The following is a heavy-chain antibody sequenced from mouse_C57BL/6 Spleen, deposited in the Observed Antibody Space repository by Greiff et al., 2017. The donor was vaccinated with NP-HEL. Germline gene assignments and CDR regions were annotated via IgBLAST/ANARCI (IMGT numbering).Heavy chain of an antibody. Sequence: QVQLQQPGAELVMPGASVKLSCKASGYTFTSYWMHWVKQRPGQGLEWIGEIDPSDSYTNYNQKFKGKSTLTVDKSYSTAYMQLSSLTSEDSAVYYCAVYYGSSYEGYFDYWGQGTTLTVSS. J-gene: IGHJ2*01. CDR2: IDPSDSYT. D-gene: IGHD1-1*01. V-gene: IGHV1-69*01. CDR1: GYTFTSYW. CDR3: AVYYGSSYEGYFDY.